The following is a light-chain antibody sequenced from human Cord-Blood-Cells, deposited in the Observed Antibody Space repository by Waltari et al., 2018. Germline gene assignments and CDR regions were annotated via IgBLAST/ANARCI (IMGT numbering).Light chain of an antibody. Sequence: DIQMNQYPSSLSASVGDRVTITCQASQDISNYLHWYQQKPGKAPKLLIYDASNLETGVPSRFSGSGSGTDFTFTISSLQPEDIATYYCQQYDNLPYTFGQGTKLEIK. CDR3: QQYDNLPYT. CDR2: DAS. CDR1: QDISNY. V-gene: IGKV1-33*01. J-gene: IGKJ2*01.